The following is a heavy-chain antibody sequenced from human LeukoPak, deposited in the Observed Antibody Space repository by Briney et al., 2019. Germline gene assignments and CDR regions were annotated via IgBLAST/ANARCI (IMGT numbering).Heavy chain of an antibody. CDR2: INHSGST. CDR1: GGSFSGYY. CDR3: ARRNRKIFGVVISYYFDY. D-gene: IGHD3-3*01. J-gene: IGHJ4*02. Sequence: PSETLSLTCAVHGGSFSGYYWSWIRQPPGKGLEWIGEINHSGSTNYNPSLKSRVTISVDTSKNQLSLKLSSVTAADTAVYYCARRNRKIFGVVISYYFDYWGQGTLVTVSS. V-gene: IGHV4-34*01.